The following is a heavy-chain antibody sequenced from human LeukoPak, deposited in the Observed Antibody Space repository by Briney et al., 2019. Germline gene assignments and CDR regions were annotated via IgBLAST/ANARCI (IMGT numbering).Heavy chain of an antibody. CDR3: AKSNSTRDYYFDY. CDR2: IYSDGST. Sequence: PGGSLRLSCAASGFTVSSNYMSWVRQAPGKGLEWVSVIYSDGSTYYADSVKGRFTISRDNSKNTLYLQMNTLRAEDTAVYYCAKSNSTRDYYFDYWGQGTLVTVSS. V-gene: IGHV3-53*01. J-gene: IGHJ4*02. CDR1: GFTVSSNY. D-gene: IGHD4-11*01.